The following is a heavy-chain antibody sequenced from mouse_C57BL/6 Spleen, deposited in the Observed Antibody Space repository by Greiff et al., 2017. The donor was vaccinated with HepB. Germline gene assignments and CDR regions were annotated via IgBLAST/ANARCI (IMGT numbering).Heavy chain of an antibody. J-gene: IGHJ4*01. CDR3: ADYNVSSRGDAMDY. CDR1: GYTFTSYG. CDR2: IYPRSGNT. V-gene: IGHV1-81*01. D-gene: IGHD1-1*01. Sequence: VQLQQSGAELARPGASVKLSCKASGYTFTSYGISWVKQRTGQGLEWIGEIYPRSGNTYYNEKFKGKATLTADKSSSTAYMELRSLTSEDSAVYFCADYNVSSRGDAMDYWGQGTSVTVSS.